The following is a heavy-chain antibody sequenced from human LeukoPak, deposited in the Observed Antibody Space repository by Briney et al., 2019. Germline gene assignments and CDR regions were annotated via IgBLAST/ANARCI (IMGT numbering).Heavy chain of an antibody. J-gene: IGHJ4*02. CDR3: ARDNLDYYDSSGIDY. Sequence: GGSLRLSCAASGFTFSSYGMHWVRQAPGKGLEWVAVISYDGSNKYYADSVKGRFTISRDNSKNTLYLQMNSLRAEDTAVYYCARDNLDYYDSSGIDYWGQGTLVTVSS. CDR1: GFTFSSYG. CDR2: ISYDGSNK. D-gene: IGHD3-22*01. V-gene: IGHV3-33*08.